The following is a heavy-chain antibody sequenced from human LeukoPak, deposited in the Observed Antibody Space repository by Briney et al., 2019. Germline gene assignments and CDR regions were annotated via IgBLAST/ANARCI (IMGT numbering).Heavy chain of an antibody. D-gene: IGHD2-15*01. CDR1: GYTFTSYG. V-gene: IGHV1-18*01. J-gene: IGHJ3*02. CDR2: ISAYNGNT. Sequence: ASVKVSCKASGYTFTSYGISWVRQAPGQGLEWMGWISAYNGNTNYAQKLQGRVTMTTDTSTSTAYMELRSLRSDDTAVYYCAREGLGPPRWDIVVVVAAQGAFDIWRQGTMVTVSS. CDR3: AREGLGPPRWDIVVVVAAQGAFDI.